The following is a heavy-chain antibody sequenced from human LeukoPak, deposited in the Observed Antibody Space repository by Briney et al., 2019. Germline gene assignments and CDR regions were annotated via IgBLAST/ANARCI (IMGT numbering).Heavy chain of an antibody. CDR1: GGSISSGDYY. J-gene: IGHJ4*02. D-gene: IGHD2-2*01. CDR2: IYYSGST. V-gene: IGHV4-30-4*08. Sequence: SETLSLTCTVSGGSISSGDYYWSWIRQPPGKGLEWIGYIYYSGSTYYNPSLKSRVTISVDTSKNQFSLKLSSVTAADTAVYYCARTQEFGVPAATLPDHWGQGTLVTVSS. CDR3: ARTQEFGVPAATLPDH.